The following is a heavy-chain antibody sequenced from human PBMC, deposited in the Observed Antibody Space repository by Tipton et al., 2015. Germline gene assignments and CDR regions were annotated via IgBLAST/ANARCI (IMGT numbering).Heavy chain of an antibody. D-gene: IGHD3-9*01. Sequence: SLRLSCAASGFTFSNYAMSWVRQAPGKGLEWVSAISGSGGSTYYADSVKGRLTISRDNSKDTLYLQMNSLRAEDTAVYYCARGDFDWLLSPFDYWGQGTLVTVSS. CDR1: GFTFSNYA. J-gene: IGHJ4*02. V-gene: IGHV3-23*01. CDR2: ISGSGGST. CDR3: ARGDFDWLLSPFDY.